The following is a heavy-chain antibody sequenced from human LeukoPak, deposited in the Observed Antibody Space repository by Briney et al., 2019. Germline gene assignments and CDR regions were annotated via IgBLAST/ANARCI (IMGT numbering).Heavy chain of an antibody. Sequence: GTSVSVSCKASGYTFTNYGISWVRQAPGQGLEWMGWISAYNGNTNYAQKLQGRVTMTTDTSTSTAYMELRSLRSDDTAVYYCARASEIVVVPAANDYWGQGTLVTVSS. V-gene: IGHV1-18*01. D-gene: IGHD2-2*01. J-gene: IGHJ4*02. CDR2: ISAYNGNT. CDR1: GYTFTNYG. CDR3: ARASEIVVVPAANDY.